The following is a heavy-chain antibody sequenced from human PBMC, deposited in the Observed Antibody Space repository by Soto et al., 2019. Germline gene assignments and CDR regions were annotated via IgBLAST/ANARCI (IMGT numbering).Heavy chain of an antibody. CDR1: GGTFSSYA. V-gene: IGHV1-69*12. CDR3: ARDLXDXXXXXXXXXXXXMDV. Sequence: QVQLVQSGAEVKKPGSSVKVSCKASGGTFSSYAISWVRQAPGQGLEWMGGIIPIFGTANYAQKFQGRVTITADDSTSAAYMELSSLRSEDTAVYYCARDLXDXXXXXXXXXXXXMDVWGQGTTVTVSS. D-gene: IGHD2-15*01. J-gene: IGHJ6*02. CDR2: IIPIFGTA.